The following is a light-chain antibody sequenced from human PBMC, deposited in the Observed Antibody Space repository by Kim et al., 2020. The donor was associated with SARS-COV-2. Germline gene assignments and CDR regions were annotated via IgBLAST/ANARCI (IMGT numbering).Light chain of an antibody. Sequence: IQMTQSPPSLSASVGDRVTITCRASQNNRNYVNWYQQKPGRAPRLLVYDESTLHAGVPSKFSGSHSGTDFTLTLSGFQPEDSAVYLWQQSHTLPSTFGQGKRLEI. CDR2: DES. J-gene: IGKJ5*01. CDR1: QNNRNY. V-gene: IGKV1-39*01. CDR3: QQSHTLPST.